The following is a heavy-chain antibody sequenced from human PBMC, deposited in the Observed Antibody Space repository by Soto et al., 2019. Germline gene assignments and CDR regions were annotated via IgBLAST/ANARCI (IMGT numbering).Heavy chain of an antibody. J-gene: IGHJ5*02. CDR2: IIPIFGTA. CDR3: AREGSYCSGGSCYFSGFDP. D-gene: IGHD2-15*01. Sequence: VKVSCKASGGTFSSYAISWVRQAPGQGLEWMGGIIPIFGTANYAQKFQGRVTITADESTSTAYMELSSLRSEDTAVYYCAREGSYCSGGSCYFSGFDPWGQGTLVTVSS. V-gene: IGHV1-69*13. CDR1: GGTFSSYA.